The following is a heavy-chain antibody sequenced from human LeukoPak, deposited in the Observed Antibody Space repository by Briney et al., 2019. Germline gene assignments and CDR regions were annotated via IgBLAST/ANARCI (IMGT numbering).Heavy chain of an antibody. CDR3: ARLRYCSSTSCYTRFDY. V-gene: IGHV4-31*03. Sequence: PSQTLSLTCTVSGGSISSGGYYWNWIRQHPGKGLEWIGYIYYSGSTYYNPSLKSRVTISVDTSKNQFSLKLSSVTAADTAVYYCARLRYCSSTSCYTRFDYWGQGTLVTVSS. CDR1: GGSISSGGYY. J-gene: IGHJ4*02. D-gene: IGHD2-2*02. CDR2: IYYSGST.